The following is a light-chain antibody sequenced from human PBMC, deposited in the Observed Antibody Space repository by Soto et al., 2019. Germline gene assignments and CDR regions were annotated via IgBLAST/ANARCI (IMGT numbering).Light chain of an antibody. Sequence: DSRIRQSPSTVSASVGDRDSITCRASQSISIWLAWYQQKPGKAPKVLIYKASILESGVPSRFSGSGSETEFTLTISSLQPDDFATYYCQQYKTYSRTFGQGTKVEIK. CDR2: KAS. CDR1: QSISIW. V-gene: IGKV1-5*03. J-gene: IGKJ1*01. CDR3: QQYKTYSRT.